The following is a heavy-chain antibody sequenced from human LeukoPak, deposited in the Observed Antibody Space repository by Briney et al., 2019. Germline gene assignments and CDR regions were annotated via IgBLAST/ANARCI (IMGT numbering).Heavy chain of an antibody. J-gene: IGHJ4*02. CDR1: GYTFTGYY. Sequence: ASVKVSCKASGYTFTGYYMHWVRQAPGQGREWMGRINPNSGGTNYAQKFQGRVTMTRDTSISTAYMELSRLRSDDTAVYYCARVWSRSGTVDYWGQGTLVTVSS. CDR2: INPNSGGT. CDR3: ARVWSRSGTVDY. D-gene: IGHD6-19*01. V-gene: IGHV1-2*06.